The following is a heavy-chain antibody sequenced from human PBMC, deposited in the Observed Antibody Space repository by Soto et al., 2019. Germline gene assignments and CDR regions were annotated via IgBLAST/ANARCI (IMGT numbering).Heavy chain of an antibody. V-gene: IGHV1-69*01. J-gene: IGHJ4*02. CDR1: GCIFSTYA. CDR2: IIPLCGTP. CDR3: ARDRDDDGSGNYYNRSVY. D-gene: IGHD3-10*01. Sequence: QVQLVQSGAEVKKPGSSVKVSCKASGCIFSTYAISWFRQAPGQGLEWMGGIIPLCGTPNYAQRFQGRVSSTADESTRTAYMELRRVRSEDTAVYYCARDRDDDGSGNYYNRSVYWGQVTLVTVSS.